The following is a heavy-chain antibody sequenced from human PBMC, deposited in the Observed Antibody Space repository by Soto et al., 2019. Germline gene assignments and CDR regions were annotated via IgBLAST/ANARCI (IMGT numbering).Heavy chain of an antibody. CDR3: AREGYDSSGFTYYYYGMDV. D-gene: IGHD3-22*01. J-gene: IGHJ6*02. CDR1: GYTFTTYA. CDR2: INVGNGNT. Sequence: QVQLVQSGAEEKKPGASVKVSCKASGYTFTTYAMNWVRQAPGQSLEWMGWINVGNGNTKYSQKFQGRVTITRDTSASTVYMELSSLRSEDTAVYYCAREGYDSSGFTYYYYGMDVWGQGTTVTVSS. V-gene: IGHV1-3*05.